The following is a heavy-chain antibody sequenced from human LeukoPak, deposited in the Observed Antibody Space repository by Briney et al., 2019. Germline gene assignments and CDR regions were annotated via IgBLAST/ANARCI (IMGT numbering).Heavy chain of an antibody. V-gene: IGHV3-15*04. Sequence: PGGSHRLSCAASGFSFSDAWMSWVRQIPGKGLEWVGRIESKTDGGTTDCAAPVKGRFTISRDDSTNTLYLQMNSLKSEDTAVYYCTTYGSGRKFDYWGQGILVTVSS. CDR3: TTYGSGRKFDY. D-gene: IGHD3-10*01. J-gene: IGHJ4*02. CDR1: GFSFSDAW. CDR2: IESKTDGGTT.